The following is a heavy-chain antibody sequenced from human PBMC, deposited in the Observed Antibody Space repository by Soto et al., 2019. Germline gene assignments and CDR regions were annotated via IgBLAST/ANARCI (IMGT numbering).Heavy chain of an antibody. CDR1: GDTLTELS. V-gene: IGHV1-24*01. D-gene: IGHD5-12*01. CDR2: FDPEDGET. Sequence: ASVKVSCKVSGDTLTELSMHWVRQAPGKGLEWMGGFDPEDGETNYAQKLQGRVTMTTDTSTSTAYMELRSLRSDDTAVYYCATRLEMATMLFDYWGQGTLVTVSS. J-gene: IGHJ4*02. CDR3: ATRLEMATMLFDY.